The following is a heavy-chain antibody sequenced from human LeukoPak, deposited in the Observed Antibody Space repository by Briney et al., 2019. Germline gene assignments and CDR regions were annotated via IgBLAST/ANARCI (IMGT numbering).Heavy chain of an antibody. V-gene: IGHV3-66*04. CDR1: GFAASSSY. D-gene: IGHD2-15*01. Sequence: PGGSLSLSCPTSGFAASSSYMSWVRRAPGKGLEWVSILYSSGSTYYADSVKGRFTISRDISKNTLYLEMNSLRVEDTAVYYCARHGTYCKIGSCYWVDTLMVESWGQGGLVTVSS. CDR2: LYSSGST. J-gene: IGHJ4*02. CDR3: ARHGTYCKIGSCYWVDTLMVES.